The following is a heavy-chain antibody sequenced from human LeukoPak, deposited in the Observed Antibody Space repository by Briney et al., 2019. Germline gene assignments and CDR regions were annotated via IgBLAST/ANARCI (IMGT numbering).Heavy chain of an antibody. V-gene: IGHV3-66*02. CDR2: IYSGGST. J-gene: IGHJ3*02. CDR1: GFTVSSNY. Sequence: PGGSLRLSCAASGFTVSSNYMSWVRQAPGKGLEWVSVIYSGGSTYYADSVKGRFTISRDNSKNTLYLQMNSLRAEDTAVYYCAKDRGGSYPGDAFDIWGQGTMVTVSS. D-gene: IGHD1-26*01. CDR3: AKDRGGSYPGDAFDI.